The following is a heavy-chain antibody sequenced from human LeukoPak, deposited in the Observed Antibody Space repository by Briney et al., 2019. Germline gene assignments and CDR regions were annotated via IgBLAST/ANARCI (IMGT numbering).Heavy chain of an antibody. D-gene: IGHD6-13*01. CDR1: GGSISSHY. CDR2: IYYSGST. CDR3: ARSGRSWYLNWFDP. V-gene: IGHV4-59*11. Sequence: PSETLSLTCTVSGGSISSHYWSWIRQPPGKGLEWIGYIYYSGSTNYNPSLKSRVTISVDTSKNQFSLKLSSVTAADTAVYYCARSGRSWYLNWFDPWGQGTLVTVSS. J-gene: IGHJ5*02.